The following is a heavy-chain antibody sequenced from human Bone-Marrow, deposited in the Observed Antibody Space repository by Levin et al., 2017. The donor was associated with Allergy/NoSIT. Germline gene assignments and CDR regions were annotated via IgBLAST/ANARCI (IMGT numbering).Heavy chain of an antibody. J-gene: IGHJ5*02. D-gene: IGHD2-2*01. Sequence: GESLKISCEASGYNFIGYFIHWVRQAPGQGLEWMGWINPNTGGPNYAKNFQGRVTMTRVTSTNTAYMELTTLKPDDTAVYFCARERSAEPNWFDPWGQGTLVTVFS. V-gene: IGHV1-2*02. CDR1: GYNFIGYF. CDR3: ARERSAEPNWFDP. CDR2: INPNTGGP.